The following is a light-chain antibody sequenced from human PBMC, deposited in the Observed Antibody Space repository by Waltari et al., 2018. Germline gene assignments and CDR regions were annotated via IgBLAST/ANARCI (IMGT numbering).Light chain of an antibody. V-gene: IGKV1-33*01. J-gene: IGKJ3*01. CDR3: QQGT. Sequence: DIQMTQSPPSLSASVGDRVTITCQASQDINNYVNWYQQKPGKAPKLLIYDASNLETGVPSRFSGSGSGTDFTFTISSLQPEDIATYYCQQGTFGPGTKVDI. CDR1: QDINNY. CDR2: DAS.